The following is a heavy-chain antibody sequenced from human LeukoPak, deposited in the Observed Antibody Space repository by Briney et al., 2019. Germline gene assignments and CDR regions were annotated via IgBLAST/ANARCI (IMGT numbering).Heavy chain of an antibody. CDR2: IYYSGIT. J-gene: IGHJ4*02. CDR1: GGSISSNYY. V-gene: IGHV4-39*07. CDR3: ASDQNF. Sequence: SETLSLTFTVSGGSISSNYYWGWIRQPPGKGLEWIGSIYYSGITYYNPSLKSRVTISVDTSKNQFSLKLSSVTAADTAVYYCASDQNFWGQGTLVTVSS.